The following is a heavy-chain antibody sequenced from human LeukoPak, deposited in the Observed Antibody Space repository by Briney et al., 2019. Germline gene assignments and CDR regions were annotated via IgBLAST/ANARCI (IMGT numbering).Heavy chain of an antibody. V-gene: IGHV5-51*01. J-gene: IGHJ4*02. CDR3: ARASRDGYNQNFDH. CDR2: IYPGGSET. Sequence: GESLKISCKGLGYSFSTYWNAWVRQRPGKGLEWMGIIYPGGSETRYDPSFQGQVTISADTSTSTAYLQWSSLRASDTAMYYCARASRDGYNQNFDHWGQGTQVTASS. CDR1: GYSFSTYW. D-gene: IGHD5-24*01.